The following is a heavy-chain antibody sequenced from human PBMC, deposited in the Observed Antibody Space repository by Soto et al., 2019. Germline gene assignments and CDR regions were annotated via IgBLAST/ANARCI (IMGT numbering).Heavy chain of an antibody. CDR3: AKGEIAAAVDNWFDP. Sequence: GGSLRLSCSASGFTFRSYAMNWVRQAPGKGLEWVSAISGSGGSTYYADSVKGRFTISRDNSKNTLYLQMNSLRAEDTAVYYCAKGEIAAAVDNWFDPWGQGTLVTVSS. D-gene: IGHD6-13*01. CDR1: GFTFRSYA. J-gene: IGHJ5*02. CDR2: ISGSGGST. V-gene: IGHV3-23*01.